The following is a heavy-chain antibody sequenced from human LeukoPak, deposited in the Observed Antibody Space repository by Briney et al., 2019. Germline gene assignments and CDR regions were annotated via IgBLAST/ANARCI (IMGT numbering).Heavy chain of an antibody. CDR3: ARSFGVVIPSHY. V-gene: IGHV3-21*01. CDR1: GFTFSSYS. CDR2: ISSSSSYI. J-gene: IGHJ4*02. Sequence: GGSLRLSWAASGFTFSSYSMNWVRQAPGKGLEWVSSISSSSSYIYYADSVKGRFTISRDNAKNSLYLQMNSLRAEDTAVYHCARSFGVVIPSHYWGQGTLVTVSS. D-gene: IGHD3-3*01.